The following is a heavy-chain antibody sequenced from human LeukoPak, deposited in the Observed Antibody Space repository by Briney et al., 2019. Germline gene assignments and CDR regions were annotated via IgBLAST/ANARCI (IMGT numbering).Heavy chain of an antibody. CDR3: ASGGYDFVYYYYGMDV. V-gene: IGHV1-2*06. CDR2: INPNSGGT. CDR1: GYTFTNYT. Sequence: ASVKVSCKASGYTFTNYTINWVRLAPGQGLEWMGRINPNSGGTNCAQKFQGRVTMTRDTSISTAYMELSRLRSDDTAVYYCASGGYDFVYYYYGMDVWGQGTTVTVSS. J-gene: IGHJ6*02. D-gene: IGHD3-3*01.